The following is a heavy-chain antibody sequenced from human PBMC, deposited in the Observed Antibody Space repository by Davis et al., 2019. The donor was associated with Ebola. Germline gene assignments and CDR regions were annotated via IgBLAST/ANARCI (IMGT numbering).Heavy chain of an antibody. J-gene: IGHJ6*02. CDR3: ARLTWGYCSGGSCRYYDYYGMDV. CDR1: GYTFTSYG. D-gene: IGHD2-15*01. V-gene: IGHV1-18*01. CDR2: ISAYNGNT. Sequence: ASVKVSCKASGYTFTSYGISWVRQAPGQGLEWMGWISAYNGNTNYAQKFQGRVTITRDTSASTAYMELRSLRSDDTAVYYCARLTWGYCSGGSCRYYDYYGMDVWGQGTTVTVSS.